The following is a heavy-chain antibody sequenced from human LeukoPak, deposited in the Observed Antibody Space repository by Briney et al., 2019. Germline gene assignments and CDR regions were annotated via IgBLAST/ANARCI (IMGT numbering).Heavy chain of an antibody. V-gene: IGHV3-21*01. CDR2: INSSSSYI. CDR3: ARGNAWEYQLLHYYYYGMDV. CDR1: WFTFRSHS. J-gene: IGHJ6*02. D-gene: IGHD2-2*01. Sequence: GSLRLPWGGLWFTFRSHSLNWVRQAPRKGLEWVSSINSSSSYIYYADSVKGRFTISRDNAKNSLYLQMNSLRAEDTAVYYCARGNAWEYQLLHYYYYGMDVWGQGTTVTVSS.